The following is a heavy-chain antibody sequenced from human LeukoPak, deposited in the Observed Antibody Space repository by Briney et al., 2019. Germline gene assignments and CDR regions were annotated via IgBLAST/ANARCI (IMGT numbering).Heavy chain of an antibody. Sequence: GESLKISCKGSGYSFTSYWISWVRQMPGKGLEWMGRIDPSDSYTNYSPSFQGHVTISADKSISTAYLQWSSLKASDTAMYYCARLLYSYGSGSYYGYCGMDVWGKGTTVTVSS. CDR3: ARLLYSYGSGSYYGYCGMDV. CDR1: GYSFTSYW. D-gene: IGHD3-10*01. V-gene: IGHV5-10-1*01. CDR2: IDPSDSYT. J-gene: IGHJ6*04.